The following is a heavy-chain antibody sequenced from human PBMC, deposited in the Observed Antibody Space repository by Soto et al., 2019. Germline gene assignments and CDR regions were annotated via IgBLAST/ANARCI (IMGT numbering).Heavy chain of an antibody. V-gene: IGHV6-1*01. Sequence: LLMQSQTLSLTCAISGDSVSSNSAPWNWIRQSPSRGLEWLGRTYYRSKWYNDYAVSVKSRITINPDTSKNQFSLQLNSVTPEDTAVYYCARGRHDFQHWGQGTLVTVSS. CDR1: GDSVSSNSAP. J-gene: IGHJ1*01. CDR3: ARGRHDFQH. CDR2: TYYRSKWYN.